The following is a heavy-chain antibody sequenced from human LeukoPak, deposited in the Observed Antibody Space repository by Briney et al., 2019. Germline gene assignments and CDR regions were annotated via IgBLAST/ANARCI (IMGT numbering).Heavy chain of an antibody. D-gene: IGHD4-17*01. V-gene: IGHV4-39*01. CDR1: GGSISSSSYY. J-gene: IGHJ4*02. CDR2: IYYSGST. CDR3: ASTQAGDYPIKFFDY. Sequence: TSETLSLPCTVSGGSISSSSYYWGWIRQPPGKGLEWIGSIYYSGSTYYNPSLKSRVTISVDTSKNQFSLKLSSVTAADTAVYYCASTQAGDYPIKFFDYWGQGTLVTVSS.